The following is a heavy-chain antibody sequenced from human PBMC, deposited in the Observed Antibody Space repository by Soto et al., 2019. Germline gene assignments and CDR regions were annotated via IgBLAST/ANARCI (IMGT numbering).Heavy chain of an antibody. D-gene: IGHD2-21*01. J-gene: IGHJ5*01. CDR2: VYHNGGA. Sequence: QVHLQESGPGLVKPSETLSPTCTVSGVSIHNSHSFWAWIRQPPGKGLQFIASVYHNGGAHYNSSLKSRVTISVDTANNQVSLRMRSLTAADTAFYYCGRVVEGATRHTDPDSWGQGILVTVSS. V-gene: IGHV4-39*01. CDR3: GRVVEGATRHTDPDS. CDR1: GVSIHNSHSF.